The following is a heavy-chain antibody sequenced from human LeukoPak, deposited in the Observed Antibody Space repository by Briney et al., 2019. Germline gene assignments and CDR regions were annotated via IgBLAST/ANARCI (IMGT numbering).Heavy chain of an antibody. J-gene: IGHJ4*02. CDR3: ARDLKSGYFDS. V-gene: IGHV3-33*01. CDR2: INDDGSRE. Sequence: GGSLRLSCAASGFTFSNYGMHWVRQAPGKGLEWVAVINDDGSREHFADSVKGRFTISRDNSKKTVVLQMNSLRGEDTAVYYCARDLKSGYFDSWGQGTLVTVSS. CDR1: GFTFSNYG. D-gene: IGHD3-3*01.